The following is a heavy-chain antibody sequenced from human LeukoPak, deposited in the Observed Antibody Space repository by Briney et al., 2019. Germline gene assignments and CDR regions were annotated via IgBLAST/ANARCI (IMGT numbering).Heavy chain of an antibody. J-gene: IGHJ4*02. Sequence: PSETLSLTCTVSGGSISSSSHYWGWIRQPPGKGLEWIGSMYYRGSTYHNPSLKSRVTISVDTSMNQFSLKLSSVTAADTAVYYCATTTIRLGYWGQGTLVTVSS. CDR3: ATTTIRLGY. V-gene: IGHV4-39*07. CDR1: GGSISSSSHY. D-gene: IGHD1-26*01. CDR2: MYYRGST.